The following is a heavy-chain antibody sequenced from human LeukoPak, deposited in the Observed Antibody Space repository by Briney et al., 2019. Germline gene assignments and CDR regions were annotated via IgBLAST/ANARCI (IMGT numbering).Heavy chain of an antibody. Sequence: GGSLRLSCAASGFTFSSYAMSWVRQAPGKGLEWVSAISGSGGSTYYADSVKGRFTISRDNSKNTLYLQMNSLRAEDTAVYYCAKSEPAMHYYYYGMDVWGQGTTVTVSS. CDR2: ISGSGGST. J-gene: IGHJ6*02. CDR3: AKSEPAMHYYYYGMDV. D-gene: IGHD2-2*01. CDR1: GFTFSSYA. V-gene: IGHV3-23*01.